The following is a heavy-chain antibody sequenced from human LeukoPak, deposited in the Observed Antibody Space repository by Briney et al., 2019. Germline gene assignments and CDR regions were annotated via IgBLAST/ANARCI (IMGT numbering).Heavy chain of an antibody. CDR1: GYSISSGYY. V-gene: IGHV4-38-2*02. J-gene: IGHJ4*02. D-gene: IGHD6-13*01. CDR3: ARESYSSSWSHFDY. Sequence: PSETLSLTCTVSGYSISSGYYWGWIRQPPGKGLEWTGSIDHSGSTYYNPSLKSRITTSVDTSKNRFSLKLSFVTAADTAVYYCARESYSSSWSHFDYWGQGTLVTVSS. CDR2: IDHSGST.